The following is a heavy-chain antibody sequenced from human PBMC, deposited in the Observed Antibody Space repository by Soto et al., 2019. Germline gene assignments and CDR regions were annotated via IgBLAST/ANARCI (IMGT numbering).Heavy chain of an antibody. CDR1: GGTFSSYA. D-gene: IGHD2-21*02. Sequence: QVQLVQSGAEVKKPGSSVKVSCKASGGTFSSYAISWVRQAPGQGLEWMGGIIRIFGTANYAQKFQGRVTITADESTSIAYMEQSSLRSEDTAVYYCARAKETAKTAYCGGDCYSVDYWGQGTLVTVSS. V-gene: IGHV1-69*01. CDR3: ARAKETAKTAYCGGDCYSVDY. CDR2: IIRIFGTA. J-gene: IGHJ4*02.